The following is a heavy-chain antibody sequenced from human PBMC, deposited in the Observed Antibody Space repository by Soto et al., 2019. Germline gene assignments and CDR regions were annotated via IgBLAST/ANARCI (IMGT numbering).Heavy chain of an antibody. CDR2: ISSSSSTI. V-gene: IGHV3-48*02. J-gene: IGHJ4*02. Sequence: GGSLRLSCAASGFTFSSYSMNWVRQAPGKGLEWVSYISSSSSTIYYADSVKGRFTISRDNAKNSLYLQMNSLRDGDTAVYYGATPPLPGNVLWFGEFDYWGQGTLVTVSS. CDR1: GFTFSSYS. CDR3: ATPPLPGNVLWFGEFDY. D-gene: IGHD3-10*01.